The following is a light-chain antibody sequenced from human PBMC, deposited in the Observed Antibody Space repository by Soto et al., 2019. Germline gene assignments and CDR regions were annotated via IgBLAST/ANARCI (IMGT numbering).Light chain of an antibody. CDR3: QQRSNWTPIT. J-gene: IGKJ5*01. V-gene: IGKV3-11*01. Sequence: EIVSTLSPSTLSLSPGERAPLSCRASQSVSSYLAWYQQKPGQAPRLLIYDASNRATGIPARFSGSGSGTDFTLTISSLEPEDFAVYYCQQRSNWTPITFCQGTRLEI. CDR1: QSVSSY. CDR2: DAS.